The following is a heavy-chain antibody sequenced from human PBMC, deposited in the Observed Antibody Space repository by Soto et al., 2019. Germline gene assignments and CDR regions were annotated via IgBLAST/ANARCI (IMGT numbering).Heavy chain of an antibody. D-gene: IGHD6-19*01. CDR1: GFTFSSYA. CDR3: ARERGSSGWYDY. CDR2: ISYDGSNK. J-gene: IGHJ4*02. Sequence: QVQLVESGGGVVQPGRSLRLSCAASGFTFSSYAMHWVRQAPGKGLEWVAVISYDGSNKYYADSVKGRFTISRDNSKNTLHQQMNSLRAEDTAVYYCARERGSSGWYDYWGQGTLVTVSS. V-gene: IGHV3-30-3*01.